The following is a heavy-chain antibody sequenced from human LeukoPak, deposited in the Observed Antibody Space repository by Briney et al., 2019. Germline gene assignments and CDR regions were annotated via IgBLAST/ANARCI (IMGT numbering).Heavy chain of an antibody. V-gene: IGHV1-8*01. Sequence: ASVKVSCKASGYTFTSYDINWVRQAAGQGLEWMGWMNPNSGNTGYAQKFQGRVTMTRNTSISTAYMELSSLRSEDTAVYYCAGESESYDSSGSTFKYWGQGTLVTVSS. CDR3: AGESESYDSSGSTFKY. D-gene: IGHD3-22*01. CDR1: GYTFTSYD. CDR2: MNPNSGNT. J-gene: IGHJ4*02.